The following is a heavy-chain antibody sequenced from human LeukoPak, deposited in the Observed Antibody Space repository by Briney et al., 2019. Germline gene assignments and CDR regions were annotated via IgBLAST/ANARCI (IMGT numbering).Heavy chain of an antibody. CDR1: GGSISSHY. D-gene: IGHD2-15*01. V-gene: IGHV4-4*07. J-gene: IGHJ3*02. CDR3: AGVVVVAATPGAFDI. CDR2: IYTSGST. Sequence: SETLSLTCTVSGGSISSHYWSWIRQPAGKGLEWIGRIYTSGSTNYNPSLKSRVTMSVDTSKNQFSLKLSSVTAADTAVYYCAGVVVVAATPGAFDIWGQGTMVTVSS.